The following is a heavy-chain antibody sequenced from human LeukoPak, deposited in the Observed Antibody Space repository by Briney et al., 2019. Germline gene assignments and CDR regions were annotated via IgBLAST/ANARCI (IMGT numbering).Heavy chain of an antibody. CDR1: GFTFSDFA. V-gene: IGHV3-7*01. Sequence: GGSLRLSCAASGFTFSDFAMIWVRQAPGKGLEWVANIKQDGSEKYYVDSVKGRFTISRDNAKNSLYLQMNSLRAEDTAVYYCARGEQLVNWGQGTLVTVSS. CDR3: ARGEQLVN. D-gene: IGHD6-6*01. CDR2: IKQDGSEK. J-gene: IGHJ4*02.